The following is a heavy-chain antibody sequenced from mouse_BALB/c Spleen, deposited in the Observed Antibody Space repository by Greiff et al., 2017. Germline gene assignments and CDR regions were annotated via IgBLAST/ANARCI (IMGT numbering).Heavy chain of an antibody. CDR3: ARHLYYGSSYWYFDV. CDR1: GFAFSSYD. Sequence: EVHLVESGGGLVKPGGSLKLSCAASGFAFSSYDMSWVRQTPEKRLEWVAYISSGGGSTYYPDTVKGRFTISRDNAKNTLYLQMSSLKSEDTAMYYCARHLYYGSSYWYFDVWGAGTTVTVSS. J-gene: IGHJ1*01. V-gene: IGHV5-12-1*01. CDR2: ISSGGGST. D-gene: IGHD1-1*01.